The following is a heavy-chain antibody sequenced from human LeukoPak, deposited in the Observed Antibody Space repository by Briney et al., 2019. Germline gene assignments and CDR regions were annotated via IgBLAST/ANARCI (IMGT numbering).Heavy chain of an antibody. Sequence: ASVKVSCKASGGTFSSYAISWVRQAPGQGLEWMGRIIPILGIANYAQKFQGRVTITADKSTSTAYMELSSLRSEDTAVYYCARGREDIIRAYYYFDYWGQGTLVTLSS. CDR1: GGTFSSYA. V-gene: IGHV1-69*04. CDR3: ARGREDIIRAYYYFDY. CDR2: IIPILGIA. D-gene: IGHD3-10*01. J-gene: IGHJ4*02.